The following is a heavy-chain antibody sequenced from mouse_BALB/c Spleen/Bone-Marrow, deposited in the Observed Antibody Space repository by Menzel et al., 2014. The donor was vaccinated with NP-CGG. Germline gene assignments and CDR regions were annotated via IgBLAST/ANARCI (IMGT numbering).Heavy chain of an antibody. J-gene: IGHJ4*01. D-gene: IGHD2-1*01. CDR1: GFSLTSYG. CDR2: IWAGGST. Sequence: VQLVESGPGLVSPSQSLSITCTVSGFSLTSYGVHWVRQPPGKGLEWLGVIWAGGSTNYNSALMSRLSISKDSSKSQVFLKMNSLQTDDTAMYYCARDENYYGNYGTMDYWGQGTSVTVSS. CDR3: ARDENYYGNYGTMDY. V-gene: IGHV2-9*02.